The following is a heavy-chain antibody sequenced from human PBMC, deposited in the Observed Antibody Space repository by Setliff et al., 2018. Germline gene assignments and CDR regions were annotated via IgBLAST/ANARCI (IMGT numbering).Heavy chain of an antibody. J-gene: IGHJ4*02. Sequence: SETLSLTCTVSGGSISSMSYYWGWIRQPPGKGLEWIGSIYHSGSSYYNSSLGSRVTISVDTSKNQFSLILRSVTAADTAVYYCVRESRSTWYRRDFWGQGTLVTVSS. CDR2: IYHSGSS. CDR3: VRESRSTWYRRDF. CDR1: GGSISSMSYY. V-gene: IGHV4-39*07. D-gene: IGHD6-13*01.